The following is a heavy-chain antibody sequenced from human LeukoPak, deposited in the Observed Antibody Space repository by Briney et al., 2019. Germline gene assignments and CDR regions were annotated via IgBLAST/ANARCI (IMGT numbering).Heavy chain of an antibody. J-gene: IGHJ6*03. V-gene: IGHV5-51*01. CDR2: IYPGDSDT. CDR3: ARSNLPSSSWYREGYYYYMDV. D-gene: IGHD6-13*01. Sequence: GESLKISCKGSGYSFTSYWIGWVRQMPGKGLEWMGIIYPGDSDTRYSPSFQGQVTISADKSISTAYLQWSSLKASDTAMYYCARSNLPSSSWYREGYYYYMDVWGKGTTVTVSS. CDR1: GYSFTSYW.